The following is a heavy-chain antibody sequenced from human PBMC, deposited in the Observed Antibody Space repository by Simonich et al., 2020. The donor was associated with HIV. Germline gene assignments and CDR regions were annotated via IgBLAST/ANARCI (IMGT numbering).Heavy chain of an antibody. J-gene: IGHJ4*02. CDR2: ISWNSGSI. Sequence: EVQMVESGGGLVQPGRSLRLSCAASGFTFDDYAMHWVRQAHGKGMEWVSGISWNSGSIGYADSVKGRFTISRDNAKNSLYLQMNSLRAEDMALYYCAKDRYSSSSGSFDYWGQGTLVTVSS. V-gene: IGHV3-9*03. D-gene: IGHD6-6*01. CDR3: AKDRYSSSSGSFDY. CDR1: GFTFDDYA.